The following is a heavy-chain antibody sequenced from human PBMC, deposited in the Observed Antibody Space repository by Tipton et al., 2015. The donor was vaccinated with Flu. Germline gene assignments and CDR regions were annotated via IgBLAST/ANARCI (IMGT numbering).Heavy chain of an antibody. D-gene: IGHD5/OR15-5a*01. CDR3: AKVIPEKVSGLDY. V-gene: IGHV3-23*01. CDR1: GFTFNSYE. Sequence: SLRLSCEASGFTFNSYEMNWVRQAPGKRLEWISDISGGGGGTYYADSVKGRFTISRDNSKNMLYLRMNSLSAEDTAIYYCAKVIPEKVSGLDYWGQGTLVTVSS. J-gene: IGHJ4*02. CDR2: ISGGGGGT.